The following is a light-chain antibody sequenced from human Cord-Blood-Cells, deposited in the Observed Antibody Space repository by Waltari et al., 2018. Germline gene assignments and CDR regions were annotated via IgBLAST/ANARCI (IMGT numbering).Light chain of an antibody. CDR2: DDS. Sequence: SYVLTQPPSVSVAPGKTASITCGGTNIGSNSVHCYHQKPGQAPVLVVYDDSDRPSGIPERFSGSNSGNTATLTISRVEAGDEADYYCQVWDSSSDFWVFGGGTKLTVL. V-gene: IGLV3-21*03. J-gene: IGLJ3*02. CDR1: NIGSNS. CDR3: QVWDSSSDFWV.